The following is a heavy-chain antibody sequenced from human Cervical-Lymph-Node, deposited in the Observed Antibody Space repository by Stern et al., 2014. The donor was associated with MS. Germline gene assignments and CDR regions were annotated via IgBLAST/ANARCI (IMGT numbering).Heavy chain of an antibody. CDR2: IYHGDSEP. Sequence: VQLVESGAEVKKPGESLKISCKGSGYSFATYCIGWVRQTPGKGLEWMGIIYHGDSEPSHSPPFQGQVTISADKSISTAYLHWSSLKASDTAMYYCARPGDDTAKYGLDVWGQGTTVTVSS. V-gene: IGHV5-51*03. J-gene: IGHJ6*02. CDR1: GYSFATYC. D-gene: IGHD5-18*01. CDR3: ARPGDDTAKYGLDV.